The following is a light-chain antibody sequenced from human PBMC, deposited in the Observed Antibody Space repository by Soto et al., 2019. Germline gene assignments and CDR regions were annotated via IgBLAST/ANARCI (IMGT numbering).Light chain of an antibody. V-gene: IGKV1-39*01. CDR2: AAS. CDR1: QTISDF. J-gene: IGKJ1*01. CDR3: QQSFSTPRT. Sequence: DIQMTQSPSSLSASLGDRVTITCRASQTISDFLNWYQHKPGKAPKLLIYAASSLQGGVPSRFSGSGSGTNFTLTISGLQSEDLATYFCQQSFSTPRTFGQGTKGDIK.